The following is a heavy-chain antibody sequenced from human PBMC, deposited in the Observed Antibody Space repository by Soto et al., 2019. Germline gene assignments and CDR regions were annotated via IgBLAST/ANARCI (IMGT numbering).Heavy chain of an antibody. CDR2: INWNGGRT. V-gene: IGHV3-20*04. CDR3: ARVGDVYYDSSGYYSHFDY. J-gene: IGHJ4*02. Sequence: PGGSLRLSCAVSRFISDNCGMKWVRQAPGKGLEWVSGINWNGGRTGYADSVKGRLSISRDKAKNSLYLQMNSLRAEDTAVYYCARVGDVYYDSSGYYSHFDYWGQSTLVT. CDR1: RFISDNCG. D-gene: IGHD3-22*01.